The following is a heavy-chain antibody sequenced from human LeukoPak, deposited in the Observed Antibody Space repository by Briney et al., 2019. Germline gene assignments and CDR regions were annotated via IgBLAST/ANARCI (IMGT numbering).Heavy chain of an antibody. J-gene: IGHJ3*02. V-gene: IGHV4-31*03. CDR3: AREVNRPTDADAFDI. D-gene: IGHD1-26*01. Sequence: SETLSLTCTVSGGSIISDNHLWSWIRQHPGKDLEWLGYIHHSGRAFYSPSLESRLTISLDTSKNQFSLKLNSVIGADTAVYYCAREVNRPTDADAFDIWGQGTMVTVSS. CDR2: IHHSGRA. CDR1: GGSIISDNHL.